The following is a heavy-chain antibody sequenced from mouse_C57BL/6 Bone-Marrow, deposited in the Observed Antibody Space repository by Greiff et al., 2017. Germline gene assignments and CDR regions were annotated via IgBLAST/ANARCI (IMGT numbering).Heavy chain of an antibody. CDR2: LYPGSGST. Sequence: QVQLQQPGAELVKPGASVKLSCKASGYTFTSYWITWVKQRPGQGLEWIGDLYPGSGSTNYNEKFKSKATLTVDTSSSTAYMQLSSLTSEDSAVDYFARASDGYYYAMDYWGQGTSVTVSS. V-gene: IGHV1-55*01. CDR1: GYTFTSYW. CDR3: ARASDGYYYAMDY. D-gene: IGHD2-3*01. J-gene: IGHJ4*01.